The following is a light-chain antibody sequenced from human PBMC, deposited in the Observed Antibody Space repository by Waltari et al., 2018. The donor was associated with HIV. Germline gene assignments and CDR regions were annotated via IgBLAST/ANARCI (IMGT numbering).Light chain of an antibody. J-gene: IGLJ2*01. Sequence: QSALTQSASVSGSPGPSLPISCTGTSSDVGSYNLVSWYQHHPGKAPKLMIYEVNKRPSGVSNRFSGSKSGNTASLTISGLQAEDEADYYCCSYAGSSTSVVFGGGTKLTVL. CDR2: EVN. CDR1: SSDVGSYNL. CDR3: CSYAGSSTSVV. V-gene: IGLV2-23*02.